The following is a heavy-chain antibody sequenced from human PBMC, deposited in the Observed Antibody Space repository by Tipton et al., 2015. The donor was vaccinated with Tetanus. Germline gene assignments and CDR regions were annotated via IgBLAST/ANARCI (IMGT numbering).Heavy chain of an antibody. J-gene: IGHJ4*02. Sequence: TLSLTCTVSGGSISSYYWSWIRQPPGKGLEWIGYIYYSGSTNYNPSLKSRVTIPVDTSKNQFSLKLSSVTAADTAVYYCARVDYGDYGGLGYWGQGTLVTVSS. CDR1: GGSISSYY. D-gene: IGHD4-17*01. V-gene: IGHV4-59*01. CDR2: IYYSGST. CDR3: ARVDYGDYGGLGY.